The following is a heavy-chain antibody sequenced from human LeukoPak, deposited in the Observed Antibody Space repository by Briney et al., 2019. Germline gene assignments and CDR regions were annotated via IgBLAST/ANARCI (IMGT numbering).Heavy chain of an antibody. CDR3: ARVMYHFCSPRYPLAFYS. Sequence: GGSLRLSCAASGFTFSNYGMNWVRQAPGKGLEWVADIRGDGRREYYVNSVKGRFTISRDNAKNRLYLEMNSLRGEDTAFYFCARVMYHFCSPRYPLAFYSSGQGT. J-gene: IGHJ5*01. CDR2: IRGDGRRE. D-gene: IGHD3-3*02. CDR1: GFTFSNYG. V-gene: IGHV3-33*08.